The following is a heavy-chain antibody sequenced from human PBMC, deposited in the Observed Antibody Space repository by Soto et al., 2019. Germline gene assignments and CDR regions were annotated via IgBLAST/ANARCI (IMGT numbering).Heavy chain of an antibody. CDR2: INGDNGNT. V-gene: IGHV1-3*01. Sequence: GASVKVSCKASGYALTSYSMHWVRRAPGQSLEWMGWINGDNGNTKYSQNFQGRVTITRDTSANTAYMELSSLRSEDTAVYYCVREARGSYRSGWYGDYGGQGTLVTVSS. CDR1: GYALTSYS. J-gene: IGHJ4*02. D-gene: IGHD6-13*01. CDR3: VREARGSYRSGWYGDY.